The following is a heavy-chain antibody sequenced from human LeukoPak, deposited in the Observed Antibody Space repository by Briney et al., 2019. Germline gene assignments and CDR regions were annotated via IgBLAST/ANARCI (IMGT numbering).Heavy chain of an antibody. CDR3: ARSGSERDYFDY. Sequence: SETLSLTCTVSGGSIGSHYWSWIRQPPGKGLEWIGYIYYGGSTNYNPSLKSRVTISVDTSKNQFSLKLSSVTAADTAVYYCARSGSERDYFDYWGQGTLVTVSS. V-gene: IGHV4-59*11. CDR2: IYYGGST. CDR1: GGSIGSHY. J-gene: IGHJ4*02. D-gene: IGHD1-26*01.